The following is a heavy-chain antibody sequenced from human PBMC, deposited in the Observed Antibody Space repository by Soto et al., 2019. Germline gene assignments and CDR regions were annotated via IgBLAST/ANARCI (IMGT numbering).Heavy chain of an antibody. CDR3: TRSPRTIGRAFDI. D-gene: IGHD1-7*01. CDR1: GFTFGDYA. CDR2: IRSKAYGGTT. V-gene: IGHV3-49*03. J-gene: IGHJ3*02. Sequence: GGSLRLSCTASGFTFGDYAMSWFRQAPGKGLEWVGFIRSKAYGGTTEYAASVKGRFTISRDDSKSIAYLQMNSLKTEDTAVYYCTRSPRTIGRAFDIWGQGTMVTVSS.